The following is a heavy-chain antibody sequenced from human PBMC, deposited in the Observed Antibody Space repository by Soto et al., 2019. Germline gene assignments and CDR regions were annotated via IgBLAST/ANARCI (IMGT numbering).Heavy chain of an antibody. J-gene: IGHJ5*02. CDR3: ARDLVPLPAVARWFDP. V-gene: IGHV3-30*03. CDR2: ISYDGSNK. Sequence: PGGSLRLSCAASGFTFSSYGMHWVRQAPGKGLEWVAVISYDGSNKYYADSVKGRFTISRDNSKNTLYLQMNSLRAEDTALYYCARDLVPLPAVARWFDPWGQGTLVTVS. D-gene: IGHD2-2*01. CDR1: GFTFSSYG.